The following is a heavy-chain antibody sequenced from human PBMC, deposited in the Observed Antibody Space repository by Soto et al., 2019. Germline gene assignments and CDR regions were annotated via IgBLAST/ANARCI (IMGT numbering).Heavy chain of an antibody. CDR3: VRNWRYYGGDYYYGMDA. V-gene: IGHV2-5*02. Sequence: ITLKEYGPTLVKPTQTLTLTCTFSGFSLNTGGVGVGWVSQPRGKAMEWLALIYWDDDERYRPCRRSRLNIPKDTIHNQVVLTMTNMDPEDTATYYCVRNWRYYGGDYYYGMDAWGQGTTVTVSS. CDR1: GFSLNTGGVG. CDR2: IYWDDDE. D-gene: IGHD3-10*01. J-gene: IGHJ6*02.